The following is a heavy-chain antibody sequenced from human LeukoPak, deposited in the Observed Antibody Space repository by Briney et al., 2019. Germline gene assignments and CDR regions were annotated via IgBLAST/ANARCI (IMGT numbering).Heavy chain of an antibody. CDR3: ARAFITISDSYYYYMDV. J-gene: IGHJ6*03. D-gene: IGHD3-3*01. CDR1: GGSISSGSYY. CDR2: IYTSGST. V-gene: IGHV4-61*02. Sequence: SETLSLTCTVSGGSISSGSYYWSWIRQPAGKGLEWIGRIYTSGSTNYNPSLKSRVTISVDPSKNQFSLKLSSVTAADTAVYYCARAFITISDSYYYYMDVWGKGTTVTVSS.